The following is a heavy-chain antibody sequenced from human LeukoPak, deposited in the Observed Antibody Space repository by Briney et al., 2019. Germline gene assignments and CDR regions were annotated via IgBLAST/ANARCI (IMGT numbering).Heavy chain of an antibody. Sequence: PGGSLRLSCAASGFTFSSYWMSWVRQAPGKGLEWVANIKQDGSEKYYVDSVKGRFTISRDNAKNSLYLQMNSLRAEDTAVYYCARVGGTVVTPDAFDIWGQGTMVTVSS. CDR1: GFTFSSYW. J-gene: IGHJ3*02. D-gene: IGHD4-23*01. CDR2: IKQDGSEK. V-gene: IGHV3-7*01. CDR3: ARVGGTVVTPDAFDI.